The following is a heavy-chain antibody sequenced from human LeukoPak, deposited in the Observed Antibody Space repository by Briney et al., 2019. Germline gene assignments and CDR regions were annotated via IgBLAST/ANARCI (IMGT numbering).Heavy chain of an antibody. V-gene: IGHV3-74*01. CDR3: ARYLPNYGGLFDY. D-gene: IGHD4/OR15-4a*01. Sequence: GGSLRLSCAASGFTFRSYGMNWVRQAPGKGLVWVSRISGDGSSTSYADSVKGRFAISRDNAGNTVYLQMNSLRVEDTAMYYCARYLPNYGGLFDYWGQGTLVTVSS. CDR1: GFTFRSYG. CDR2: ISGDGSST. J-gene: IGHJ4*02.